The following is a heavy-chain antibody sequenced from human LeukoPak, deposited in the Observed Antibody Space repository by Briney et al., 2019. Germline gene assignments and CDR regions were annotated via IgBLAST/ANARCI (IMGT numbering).Heavy chain of an antibody. CDR2: ICYDGSNK. D-gene: IGHD2-15*01. CDR3: ARDHQRYCSGGSCYSGY. J-gene: IGHJ4*02. V-gene: IGHV3-33*01. Sequence: GGSLRLSCAASGFTFSSYGMHWVRQAPGKGLEWVAGICYDGSNKYYADSVKGRFTISRDNSKNTLYLQMSRLRAEDTAVYYCARDHQRYCSGGSCYSGYWGQGTLVTVSS. CDR1: GFTFSSYG.